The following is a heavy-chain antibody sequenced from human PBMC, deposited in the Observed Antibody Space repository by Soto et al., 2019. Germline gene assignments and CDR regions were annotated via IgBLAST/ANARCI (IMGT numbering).Heavy chain of an antibody. CDR3: ARGPRVAAMVTLVFYYGMDV. D-gene: IGHD5-18*01. CDR1: GGSFSGYY. CDR2: INHSGST. Sequence: SETLSLTCAVYGGSFSGYYWSWIRQPPGKGLEWIGEINHSGSTNYNPSLKSRVTISVDTSKNQFSLKLSSVTAADTAVYYCARGPRVAAMVTLVFYYGMDVWGQGTTVTVSS. V-gene: IGHV4-34*01. J-gene: IGHJ6*02.